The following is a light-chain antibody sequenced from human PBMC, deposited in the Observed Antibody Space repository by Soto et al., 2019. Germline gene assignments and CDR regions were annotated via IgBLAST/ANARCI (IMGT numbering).Light chain of an antibody. V-gene: IGKV3-15*01. CDR3: QQYNNWPPDRT. CDR1: QSVGSN. CDR2: GAS. Sequence: EIVMTQSPATLSVSPGERATLSCRASQSVGSNLAWYQQKPGQAPRLLIYGASTRATGIPARFSGSGSGTEFTLTISSLQSEDCAIYCCQQYNNWPPDRTFGQGTKVEIK. J-gene: IGKJ1*01.